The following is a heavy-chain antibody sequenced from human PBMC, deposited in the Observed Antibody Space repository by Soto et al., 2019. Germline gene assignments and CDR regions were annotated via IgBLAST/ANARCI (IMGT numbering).Heavy chain of an antibody. CDR2: ISYDSTKT. Sequence: QVQLVESGGGVVQRGRSLRLSCAASGFTFNSYGMHWVRQGPGNGLEWVAFISYDSTKTYYADSVKGRFTISRDNSNSALYVQMNSLTGEDTAVYYCARTRSAWSDFHYYSLDVWGQGTTATVSS. CDR3: ARTRSAWSDFHYYSLDV. CDR1: GFTFNSYG. D-gene: IGHD1-26*01. V-gene: IGHV3-30*03. J-gene: IGHJ6*02.